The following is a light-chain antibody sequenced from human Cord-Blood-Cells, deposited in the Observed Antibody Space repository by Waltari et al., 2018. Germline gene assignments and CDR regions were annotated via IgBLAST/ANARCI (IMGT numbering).Light chain of an antibody. V-gene: IGKV3-11*01. CDR2: DAS. CDR1: QSVSSY. CDR3: QQRSNWPPLT. Sequence: EIVLTQSPATLSLSPGERATLSCRASQSVSSYLAWYQQKPGQAPRLRIYDASNRATGIPARFSGSGSGTDFTLTISSREPEEFAVYYCQQRSNWPPLTFGGGTKVEIK. J-gene: IGKJ4*01.